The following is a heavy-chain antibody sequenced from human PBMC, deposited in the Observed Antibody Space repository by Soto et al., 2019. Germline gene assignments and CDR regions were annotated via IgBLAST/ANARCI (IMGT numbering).Heavy chain of an antibody. CDR2: IKQDGSEK. D-gene: IGHD3-3*01. Sequence: GGSLRLSCAASGFTFSSYWMSWVRQAPGKGLEWVANIKQDGSEKYYVDSVKGRFTISRDNYKNSLYLQKNSLRAEQTGVYYSAGRSFGLYYYYYYMDVWGKGTTVTVSS. CDR1: GFTFSSYW. V-gene: IGHV3-7*01. J-gene: IGHJ6*03. CDR3: AGRSFGLYYYYYYMDV.